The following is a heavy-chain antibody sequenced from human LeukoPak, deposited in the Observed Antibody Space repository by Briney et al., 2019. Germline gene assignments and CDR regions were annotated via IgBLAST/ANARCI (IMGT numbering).Heavy chain of an antibody. Sequence: PGGSLRLSCAASGFTFDDYAMPWVRQAPGKGLEWVSGISWNSGSTGYADSVKGRFTISRDNAKNSLYLQMNSLRAEDTALYYCVVSRYYYDSSGYVNWGQGTLVTVSS. CDR3: VVSRYYYDSSGYVN. CDR2: ISWNSGST. J-gene: IGHJ4*02. D-gene: IGHD3-22*01. CDR1: GFTFDDYA. V-gene: IGHV3-9*01.